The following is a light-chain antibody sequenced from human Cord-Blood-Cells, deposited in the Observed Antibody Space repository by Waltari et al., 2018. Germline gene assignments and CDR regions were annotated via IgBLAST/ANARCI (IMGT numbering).Light chain of an antibody. CDR3: QQYXSXPT. Sequence: EIVLTQSPCXLSXSPGERXTLSYXASQSVSSSYVAWXXQKPGQAPXLLIYGASSRXTGIPXXFSGSGSGTDFTLTISRXEPEDFAVYYXQQYXSXPTFGXXXKVEIX. J-gene: IGKJ1*01. V-gene: IGKV3-20*01. CDR2: GAS. CDR1: QSVSSSY.